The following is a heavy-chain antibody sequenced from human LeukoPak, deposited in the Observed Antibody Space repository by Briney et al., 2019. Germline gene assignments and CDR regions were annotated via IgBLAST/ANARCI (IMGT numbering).Heavy chain of an antibody. CDR3: ARWGSDSSSWYYFDY. CDR2: INPNSGGT. J-gene: IGHJ4*02. D-gene: IGHD6-13*01. CDR1: GYTFTGYY. Sequence: GASVKVSCKASGYTFTGYYMHWVRQAPGQGLEWMGWINPNSGGTNYAQKFQGRVTMTRDTSISTAYMELSRLRSDDTAVYYCARWGSDSSSWYYFDYWGQGTLVTVSS. V-gene: IGHV1-2*02.